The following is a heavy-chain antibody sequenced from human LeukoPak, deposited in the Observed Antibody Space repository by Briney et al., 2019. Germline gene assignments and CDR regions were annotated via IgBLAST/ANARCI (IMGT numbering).Heavy chain of an antibody. CDR2: VDPKDGEA. CDR1: GYTFTDYL. D-gene: IGHD3/OR15-3a*01. CDR3: ATDQRHEGYYNFY. V-gene: IGHV1-69-2*01. J-gene: IGHJ4*02. Sequence: ASVKVSCKTSGYTFTDYLIHWVRQAPGKGFEWMGRVDPKDGEAIYAKSFQGRVTMTPDTSLDTVYMELSSLKSDDTAIYYCATDQRHEGYYNFYWGQGTLVTVSS.